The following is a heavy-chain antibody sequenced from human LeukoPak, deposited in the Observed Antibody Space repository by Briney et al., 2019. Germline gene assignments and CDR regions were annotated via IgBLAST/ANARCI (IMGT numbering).Heavy chain of an antibody. J-gene: IGHJ4*02. CDR3: ASSGIAVRPGY. Sequence: VKPSETLSLTCTVSGGSISSYYWSWIRQPPGKGLEWIGYIYYSGSTNYNPSLKSRVTISVDRSKNQFSLKLSSVTAADTAMYYCASSGIAVRPGYWGQGTLVTVSS. CDR2: IYYSGST. CDR1: GGSISSYY. D-gene: IGHD6-6*01. V-gene: IGHV4-59*12.